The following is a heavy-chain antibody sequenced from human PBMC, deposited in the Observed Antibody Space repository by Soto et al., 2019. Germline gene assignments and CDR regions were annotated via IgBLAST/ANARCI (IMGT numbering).Heavy chain of an antibody. D-gene: IGHD2-15*01. J-gene: IGHJ6*02. CDR3: ARDLRSRYCSGGNCYPYGMDV. CDR2: ISVYNGNT. Sequence: QVQLVQSGAEVKKPGASVKVSCKASGYTFTSYGISWVRQAPGQGLEWMGWISVYNGNTNDAQKLQGRVTMTTDTSTSTAYMELRSLRSDDTAEYYCARDLRSRYCSGGNCYPYGMDVWGQGTTVTVSS. CDR1: GYTFTSYG. V-gene: IGHV1-18*01.